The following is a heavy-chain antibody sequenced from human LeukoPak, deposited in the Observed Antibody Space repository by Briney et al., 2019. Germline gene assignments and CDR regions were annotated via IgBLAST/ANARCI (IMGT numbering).Heavy chain of an antibody. J-gene: IGHJ5*02. CDR3: ARKLGHCTSTSCYGVNWFDP. CDR1: GYTFTGYY. V-gene: IGHV1-69*06. D-gene: IGHD2-2*03. CDR2: IIPIFGTA. Sequence: ASVKVSCKASGYTFTGYYMHWVRQAPGQGLEWMGGIIPIFGTANYAQKFQGRVTITADKSTSTAYMELSSLRSEDTAVYYCARKLGHCTSTSCYGVNWFDPWGQGTLVTVSS.